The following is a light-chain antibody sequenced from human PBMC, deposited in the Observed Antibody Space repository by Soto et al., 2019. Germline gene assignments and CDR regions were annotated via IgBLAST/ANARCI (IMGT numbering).Light chain of an antibody. CDR1: QWISSF. CDR3: QQSYSTWT. CDR2: AAS. V-gene: IGKV1-39*01. Sequence: DIQMNRSASPLSTTVGERLSITFRARQWISSFLNWYQQKPGKAPKLLIYAASTLQSGVPSRFSGSGSGTAFTLTISSLQPEDFATYYCQQSYSTWTFGQGTKVDIK. J-gene: IGKJ1*01.